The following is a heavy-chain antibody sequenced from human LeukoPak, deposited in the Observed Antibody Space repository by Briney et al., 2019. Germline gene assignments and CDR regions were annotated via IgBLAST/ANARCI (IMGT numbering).Heavy chain of an antibody. V-gene: IGHV3-9*01. J-gene: IGHJ3*02. CDR3: ATEMTYGDRTGAFDI. CDR1: GFTFDDYA. CDR2: ISWNSGSI. Sequence: SLRLSCAASGFTFDDYAMHWVRQAPGKGLEWVSGISWNSGSIGYADSVKGRFTISRDNANNSLYLQMNRLRAEDTAVYYCATEMTYGDRTGAFDIWGQGTMVTVSS. D-gene: IGHD4-17*01.